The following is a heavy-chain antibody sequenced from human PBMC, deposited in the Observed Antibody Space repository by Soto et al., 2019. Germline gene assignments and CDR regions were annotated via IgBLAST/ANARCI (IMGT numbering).Heavy chain of an antibody. V-gene: IGHV3-23*01. CDR3: AKRDIVVVPAAMWSDQIYYYGMDV. D-gene: IGHD2-2*01. Sequence: EVQLLEPGGGLVQPGGSLRLSCAASGFTFSSYAMSWVRQAPGKGLEWVSAISGSGGSTYYADSVKGRFTISRDNSKNTLYLQMNSLRAEDTAVYYCAKRDIVVVPAAMWSDQIYYYGMDVWGQGTTVTVSS. CDR1: GFTFSSYA. CDR2: ISGSGGST. J-gene: IGHJ6*02.